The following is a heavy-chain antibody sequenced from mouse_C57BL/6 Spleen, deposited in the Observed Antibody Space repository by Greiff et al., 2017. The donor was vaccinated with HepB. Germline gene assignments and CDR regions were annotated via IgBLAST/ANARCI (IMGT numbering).Heavy chain of an antibody. CDR1: GFTFSDYY. CDR2: INYDGSST. Sequence: EVKLVESEGGLVQPGSSMKLSCTASGFTFSDYYMAWVRQVPEKGLEWVANINYDGSSTYYLDSLKSRFIISRDNAKNILYLQMSSLKSEDTATYYCARVYSNYAMDYWGQGTSVTVSS. D-gene: IGHD2-5*01. J-gene: IGHJ4*01. CDR3: ARVYSNYAMDY. V-gene: IGHV5-16*01.